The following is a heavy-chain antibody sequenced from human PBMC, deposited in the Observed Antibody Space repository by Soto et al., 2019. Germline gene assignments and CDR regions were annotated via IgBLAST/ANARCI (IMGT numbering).Heavy chain of an antibody. CDR3: AADPGIAVAVYYYYFGMDV. CDR2: IVVGSGNT. J-gene: IGHJ6*02. V-gene: IGHV1-58*01. CDR1: GFTFTSSA. Sequence: SGKVSCKASGFTFTSSAVQWVRQARGQRLEWIGWIVVGSGNTNYAQKFQERVTITRDMSTSTAYMELSSLRSEDTAVYYCAADPGIAVAVYYYYFGMDVCGRVTTGTVSS. D-gene: IGHD6-19*01.